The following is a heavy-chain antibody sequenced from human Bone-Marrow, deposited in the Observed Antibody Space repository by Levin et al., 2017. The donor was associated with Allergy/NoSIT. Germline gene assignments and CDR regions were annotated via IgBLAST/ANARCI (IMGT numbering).Heavy chain of an antibody. Sequence: GESLKISCKGSGYSFTSYWIGWVRQMPGKGLEWMGIIYPGDSDTRYSPSFQGQVTISADKSISTAYLQWSSLKASDTAMYYCARRSILRYPPGGWFDPWGQGTLVTVSS. D-gene: IGHD3-9*01. CDR1: GYSFTSYW. CDR2: IYPGDSDT. J-gene: IGHJ5*02. V-gene: IGHV5-51*01. CDR3: ARRSILRYPPGGWFDP.